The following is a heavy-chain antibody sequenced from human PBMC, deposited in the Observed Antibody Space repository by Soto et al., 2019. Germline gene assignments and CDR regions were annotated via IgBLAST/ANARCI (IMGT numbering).Heavy chain of an antibody. CDR1: GFTFSSSA. J-gene: IGHJ4*02. Sequence: EVQLLESGGGLVHPGGSLRLSCAASGFTFSSSAMTWARQAPGKGLEWVSAISESGGTIFYADSVKGRFTVSRDNSRNTLYLQMNSMRADDTAVYYCVKQIRPGWSLFDYWGQGTLVTVSS. CDR3: VKQIRPGWSLFDY. CDR2: ISESGGTI. V-gene: IGHV3-23*01. D-gene: IGHD3-3*01.